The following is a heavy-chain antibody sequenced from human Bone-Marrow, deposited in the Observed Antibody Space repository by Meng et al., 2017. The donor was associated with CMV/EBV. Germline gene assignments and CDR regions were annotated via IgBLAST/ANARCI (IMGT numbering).Heavy chain of an antibody. CDR2: ISYDGSNK. CDR3: AKSLYSSSWGIFDY. Sequence: GGSLRLSCAASGFTFSSYAMHWVRQAPGKGLEWVAVISYDGSNKYYADSVKGRFTISRDNSKNTLYLQMNSLRTEDTALYYCAKSLYSSSWGIFDYWGQGTLVTVSS. J-gene: IGHJ4*02. V-gene: IGHV3-30-3*02. D-gene: IGHD6-13*01. CDR1: GFTFSSYA.